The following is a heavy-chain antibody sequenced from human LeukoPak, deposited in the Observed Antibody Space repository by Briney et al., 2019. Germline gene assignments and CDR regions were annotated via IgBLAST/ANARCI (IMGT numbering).Heavy chain of an antibody. CDR3: GRETSTSFDI. D-gene: IGHD2-2*01. CDR2: INSDGSST. CDR1: GFTFSSYW. Sequence: GGSLRLSCAASGFTFSSYWMQWVRQAPGKGLVWVSRINSDGSSTSYADSAKGRFTISRDNAKNTLYLQMNSLRAEDTAVYYCGRETSTSFDIWGQGTMVTVSS. V-gene: IGHV3-74*01. J-gene: IGHJ3*02.